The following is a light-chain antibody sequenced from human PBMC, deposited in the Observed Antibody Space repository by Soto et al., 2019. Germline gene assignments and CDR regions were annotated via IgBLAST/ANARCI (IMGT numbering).Light chain of an antibody. CDR1: SSDIGAYPS. CDR2: EVT. Sequence: QSALTQPPSASGSPGQSVTISCTGTSSDIGAYPSVSWYQHYPGKAPKLMIYEVTKRPSGVPDRFSGSKSGNTASLTVSGLQTEDEADYYCSSFAANDNVLFGGGTKLTVL. J-gene: IGLJ2*01. V-gene: IGLV2-8*01. CDR3: SSFAANDNVL.